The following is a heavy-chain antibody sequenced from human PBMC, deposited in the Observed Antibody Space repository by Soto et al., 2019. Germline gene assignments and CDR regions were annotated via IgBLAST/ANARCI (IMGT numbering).Heavy chain of an antibody. CDR1: GYTFTSYH. V-gene: IGHV1-18*01. J-gene: IGHJ4*02. CDR2: ISAYNTNT. Sequence: QVQLVQSGAEVKKPGASVKVSCKTSGYTFTSYHISWVRQAPGQGLEWMGWISAYNTNTNYAQKFQGRVPMTTDTLTSTAYMELRSLRSDDTAVYDCARDTPPTDYWGQGTLVTVSS. CDR3: ARDTPPTDY.